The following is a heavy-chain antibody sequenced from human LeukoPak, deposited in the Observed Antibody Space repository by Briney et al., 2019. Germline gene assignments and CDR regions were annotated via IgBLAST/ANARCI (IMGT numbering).Heavy chain of an antibody. CDR3: ARARTALTVTSYYYYGIDV. D-gene: IGHD4-17*01. Sequence: SVKVSCKASGGTFSSYAISWVRQAPGQGLEWMGGIIPIFGTANYAQKFQGRVTITADESTSTAYMELSSLRSEDTAVYYCARARTALTVTSYYYYGIDVWGQGTTVTVSS. CDR1: GGTFSSYA. V-gene: IGHV1-69*13. J-gene: IGHJ6*02. CDR2: IIPIFGTA.